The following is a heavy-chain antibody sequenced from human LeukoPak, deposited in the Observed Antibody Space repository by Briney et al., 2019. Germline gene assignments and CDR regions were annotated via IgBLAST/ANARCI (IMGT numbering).Heavy chain of an antibody. Sequence: GGSLRLSCAASGFTFSNYAMNWVRQAPGKGLEWVAVISYDVTYKNYADSVKGRFTISRDNSKNTLYLQMNSLRVDDTAVYYCARGYRGGFDYWGQGTLVTVSS. J-gene: IGHJ4*02. V-gene: IGHV3-30-3*01. CDR3: ARGYRGGFDY. D-gene: IGHD3-10*01. CDR2: ISYDVTYK. CDR1: GFTFSNYA.